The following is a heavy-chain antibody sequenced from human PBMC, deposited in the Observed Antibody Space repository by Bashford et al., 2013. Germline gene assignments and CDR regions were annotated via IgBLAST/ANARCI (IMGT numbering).Heavy chain of an antibody. CDR3: AREETITALDY. V-gene: IGHV3-30*04. D-gene: IGHD1-14*01. CDR1: GFTFSSCT. Sequence: GSLRLSCAASGFTFSSCTMHWVRQTPGKGLEWVAVISYNGDNIFYADSVKGRFTISRDNSKNTLNLQMNSLRPQDTAVYHCAREETITALDYWGQGTLVTVSS. J-gene: IGHJ4*02. CDR2: ISYNGDNI.